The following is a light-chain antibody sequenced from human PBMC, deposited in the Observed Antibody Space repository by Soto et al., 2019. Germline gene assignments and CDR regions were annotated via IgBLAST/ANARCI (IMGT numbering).Light chain of an antibody. V-gene: IGKV3-20*01. Sequence: EIVLTQSPGTLSLSPGERATLSCRASQSFSSRYLAWYQQKPGQAPSLLIYGASSRAPGIPDRFSGSGSGTDFTLTISRLEPEDFAVYYCQQYDRSPPYTFGQGTKLEI. CDR1: QSFSSRY. CDR3: QQYDRSPPYT. J-gene: IGKJ2*01. CDR2: GAS.